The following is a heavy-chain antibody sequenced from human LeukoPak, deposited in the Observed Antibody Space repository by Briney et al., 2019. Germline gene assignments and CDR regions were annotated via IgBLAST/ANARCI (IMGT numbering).Heavy chain of an antibody. D-gene: IGHD3-10*01. Sequence: PGGSLRLSCAASGFTFSSYGMHWVRQAPGKGLEWVAVISYDGSNKYYADSVKGRSTISRDNSKNTLYLQMNSLRVEDTAVYYCAKDLYYGSGSYPHWFDPWGQGTLVTVSS. CDR2: ISYDGSNK. CDR1: GFTFSSYG. CDR3: AKDLYYGSGSYPHWFDP. V-gene: IGHV3-30*18. J-gene: IGHJ5*02.